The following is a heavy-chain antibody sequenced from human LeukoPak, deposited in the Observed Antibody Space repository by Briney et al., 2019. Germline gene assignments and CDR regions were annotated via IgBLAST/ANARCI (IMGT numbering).Heavy chain of an antibody. V-gene: IGHV4-34*01. D-gene: IGHD3-22*01. CDR3: ARSEVNSSGYWVILY. CDR1: GGSLSGFH. J-gene: IGHJ4*02. Sequence: SETLSLTCDVDGGSLSGFHWSWIRQSARKRLEWIGEINDRRDANYNPSLETRVDISVDMSKNQFSLKMNSVTAADTAMYYCARSEVNSSGYWVILYWGQGTLVTVSS. CDR2: INDRRDA.